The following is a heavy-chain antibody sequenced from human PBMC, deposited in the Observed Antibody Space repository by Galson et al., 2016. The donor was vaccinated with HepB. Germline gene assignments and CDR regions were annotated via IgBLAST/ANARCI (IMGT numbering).Heavy chain of an antibody. CDR2: VNPYTGNR. D-gene: IGHD3-22*01. CDR1: GYTFSSYD. V-gene: IGHV1-8*01. J-gene: IGHJ4*01. CDR3: ARGQRILVPTPLGF. Sequence: SVKVSCKASGYTFSSYDIHWVRQATGQGLEWVGWVNPYTGNRNYAQKFQGRVTMTTTSSITTAYMELSSLRSEDTAVYYCARGQRILVPTPLGFWGQGTLVTVSS.